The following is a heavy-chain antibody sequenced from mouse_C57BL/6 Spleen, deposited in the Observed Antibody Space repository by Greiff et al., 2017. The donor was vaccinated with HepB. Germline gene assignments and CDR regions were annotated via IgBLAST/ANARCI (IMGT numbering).Heavy chain of an antibody. CDR1: GYSFTDYN. D-gene: IGHD1-1*01. V-gene: IGHV1-39*01. Sequence: VHVKQSGPELVKPGASVKISCKASGYSFTDYNMNWVKQSNGKSLEWIGVINPNYGTTSYNQKFKGKATLTVDQSSSTAYMQLNSLTSEDSAVYYCARSDYYGSSPWYFDVWGTGTTVTVSS. CDR2: INPNYGTT. J-gene: IGHJ1*03. CDR3: ARSDYYGSSPWYFDV.